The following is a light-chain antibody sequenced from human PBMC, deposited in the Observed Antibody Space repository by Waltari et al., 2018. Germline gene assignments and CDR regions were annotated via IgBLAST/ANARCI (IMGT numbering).Light chain of an antibody. Sequence: DIQMTQSPSTLSASVGDRVTITCRASQSINNWLAWFQKKPGKAPKLLIYDASRLESGVPSRFSGSGSGTEFTLTISSLQPDDFATYYCQQYNSFWTFGQGTKVEIK. V-gene: IGKV1-5*01. CDR2: DAS. CDR3: QQYNSFWT. CDR1: QSINNW. J-gene: IGKJ1*01.